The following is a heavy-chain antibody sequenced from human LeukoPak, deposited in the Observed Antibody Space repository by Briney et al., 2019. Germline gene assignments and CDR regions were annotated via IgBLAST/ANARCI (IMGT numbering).Heavy chain of an antibody. V-gene: IGHV3-23*01. D-gene: IGHD2-15*01. CDR1: GLTFSSFA. Sequence: GGSLRLSCVASGLTFSSFALDWVRQAPGRGLEWISVVSRTGSTKYYADSVKGRFTVSRDNSKNTVYLQMNSLRVDDSAVYYCAKRKNSPGYSSLDQWGQGTLVTVSS. J-gene: IGHJ4*02. CDR3: AKRKNSPGYSSLDQ. CDR2: VSRTGSTK.